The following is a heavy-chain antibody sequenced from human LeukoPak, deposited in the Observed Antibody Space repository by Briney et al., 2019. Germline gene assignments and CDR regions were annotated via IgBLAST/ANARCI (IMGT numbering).Heavy chain of an antibody. CDR1: GFSVDSVF. CDR2: IMPGGHI. V-gene: IGHV3-66*01. CDR3: ARGDSATTTFDF. Sequence: PGGSLRLSCRASGFSVDSVFMTWVRQPPGKGLEWVSFIMPGGHIDYTDSVKGRFIISRDNFKNTLSLQMNSLRVDDSAVYYCARGDSATTTFDFWGQGTLVTVSS. J-gene: IGHJ4*02. D-gene: IGHD4-17*01.